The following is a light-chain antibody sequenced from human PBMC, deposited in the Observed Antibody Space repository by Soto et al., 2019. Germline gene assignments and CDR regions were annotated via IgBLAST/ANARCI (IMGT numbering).Light chain of an antibody. J-gene: IGLJ3*02. CDR1: SSNIGAGYD. CDR2: ANN. Sequence: QSVLTQPPSVSGAPGQMLTISCTGGSSNIGAGYDVHWFQQFPGTAPKLLIYANNNRPSGVPDRFSGSKSGTSASLAITGLQADDESDYYCQSYDTSLSAWVFGGGTQLTVL. V-gene: IGLV1-40*01. CDR3: QSYDTSLSAWV.